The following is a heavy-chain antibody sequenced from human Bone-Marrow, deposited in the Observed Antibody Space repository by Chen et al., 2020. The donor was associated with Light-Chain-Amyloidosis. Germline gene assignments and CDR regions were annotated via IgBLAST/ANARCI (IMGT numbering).Heavy chain of an antibody. D-gene: IGHD3-10*01. CDR1: GYTFTNYD. V-gene: IGHV1-8*01. CDR2: MNPNSGNT. J-gene: IGHJ2*01. CDR3: PRCNIMVRGALERYFDL. Sequence: QVQLVQSGAEVKKPGASVKVSCKASGYTFTNYDVNWLRQAPGQGPEWMAWMNPNSGNTGYAQKFQGRVTLTRDTSISTAYMELSSLTSEDTAVYYCPRCNIMVRGALERYFDLWGRGTLVTVSS.